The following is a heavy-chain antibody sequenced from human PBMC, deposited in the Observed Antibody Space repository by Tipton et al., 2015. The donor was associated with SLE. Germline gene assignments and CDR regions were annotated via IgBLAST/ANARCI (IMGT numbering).Heavy chain of an antibody. J-gene: IGHJ2*01. CDR1: GESISSSSSYY. CDR2: IYTSGST. Sequence: GLVKPSETLSLTCAVYGESISSSSSYYWTWIRQPPGKGLEWIGYIYTSGSTNYNPSLKSRVTMSADTSKNHFSLELKSVTAADTAVYYCARRDWYFDLWGRGTLVTVSS. CDR3: ARRDWYFDL. V-gene: IGHV4-61*03.